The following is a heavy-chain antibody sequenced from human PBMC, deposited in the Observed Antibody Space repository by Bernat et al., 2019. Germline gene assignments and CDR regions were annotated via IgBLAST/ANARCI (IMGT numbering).Heavy chain of an antibody. CDR3: AGDDRRWGAYFDY. Sequence: QVQLVESGGGVVQPGRSLRLSCAASGFTFSSSAMHWVRQAPGKGLEWVAVISYDGSNKYYADSVKGRFTISRDNSKNTLYLQMNSLGAEDKSGYYCAGDDRRWGAYFDYWGQGTLVTVSS. CDR1: GFTFSSSA. V-gene: IGHV3-30-3*01. D-gene: IGHD4-23*01. CDR2: ISYDGSNK. J-gene: IGHJ4*02.